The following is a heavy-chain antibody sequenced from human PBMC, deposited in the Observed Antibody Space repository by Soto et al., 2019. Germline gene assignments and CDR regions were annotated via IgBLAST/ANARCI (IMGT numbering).Heavy chain of an antibody. CDR1: GGSFSGYY. D-gene: IGHD2-21*02. V-gene: IGHV4-34*01. CDR3: ARDYANLAYCGGDCYRRYGMDV. CDR2: INHSGST. J-gene: IGHJ6*02. Sequence: PSETLSLTCAVYGGSFSGYYWSLIRQPPGKGLEWIGYINHSGSTNYNPSLKSRVTISVDTSKNQFSLKLSSVTAADTAVYYCARDYANLAYCGGDCYRRYGMDVWGQGTTVTVSS.